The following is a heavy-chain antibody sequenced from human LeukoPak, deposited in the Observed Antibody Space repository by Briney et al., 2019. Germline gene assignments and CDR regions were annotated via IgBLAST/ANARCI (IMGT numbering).Heavy chain of an antibody. CDR1: GYTFTNYG. J-gene: IGHJ4*02. V-gene: IGHV1-18*01. Sequence: AASVKVSCKASGYTFTNYGISWVRQAPGQGLEWMGWISAYNGNTNYAQKLQGRVTMTTDTSTSTAYMELRSLRSDDTAVYYCARVRYYYDSSGNFDYWGQGTLVTVSS. CDR3: ARVRYYYDSSGNFDY. CDR2: ISAYNGNT. D-gene: IGHD3-22*01.